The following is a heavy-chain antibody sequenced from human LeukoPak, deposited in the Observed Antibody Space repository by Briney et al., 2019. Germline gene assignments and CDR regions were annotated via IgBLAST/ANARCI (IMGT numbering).Heavy chain of an antibody. CDR2: ISGSGVAT. Sequence: GGSLRLSCAASGFTFSSYAMSWVRQAPGKGLEWVSAISGSGVATYYADSVKGRFTISRDNSKNTLYLQMNSLRAGDTAVYYCAKGNYDFWSGYPGLSYFDYWGQGTLVTVSS. CDR1: GFTFSSYA. V-gene: IGHV3-23*01. CDR3: AKGNYDFWSGYPGLSYFDY. J-gene: IGHJ4*02. D-gene: IGHD3-3*01.